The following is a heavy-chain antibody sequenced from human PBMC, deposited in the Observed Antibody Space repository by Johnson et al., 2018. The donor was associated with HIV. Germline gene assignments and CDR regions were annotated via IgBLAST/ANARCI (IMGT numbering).Heavy chain of an antibody. Sequence: VQLVESGGGVVRPGGSLRLSCAASGFTFHDYGMSWVRQAPGKGLEWVGHIKSKTDGGTTDYAAPVKGRFTISRDDSKNTLYLQMSSLKTDDTGIYYCATDLYWGTWGQYDFDVWGQGTLVTVSS. CDR3: ATDLYWGTWGQYDFDV. D-gene: IGHD3-16*01. CDR2: IKSKTDGGTT. V-gene: IGHV3-15*01. CDR1: GFTFHDYG. J-gene: IGHJ3*01.